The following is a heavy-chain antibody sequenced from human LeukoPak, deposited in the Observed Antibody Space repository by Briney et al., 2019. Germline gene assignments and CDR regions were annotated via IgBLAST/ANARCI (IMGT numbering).Heavy chain of an antibody. CDR2: ISRSSNYL. CDR1: GFTFSSYS. Sequence: PGGSLRPSCAASGFTFSSYSMSWVRQAPGKGLEWVSFISRSSNYLYYADSVKGRFTISRDDSKNTLYVQMNSLRAEDTAVYYCAKVGTGHSFDYWRRGTLVSVSS. D-gene: IGHD3/OR15-3a*01. J-gene: IGHJ4*02. CDR3: AKVGTGHSFDY. V-gene: IGHV3-21*04.